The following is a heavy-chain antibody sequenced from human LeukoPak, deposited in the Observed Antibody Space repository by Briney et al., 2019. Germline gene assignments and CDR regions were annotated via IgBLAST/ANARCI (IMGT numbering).Heavy chain of an antibody. V-gene: IGHV4-61*02. Sequence: SETLSLTCTVSGGSISSGSYYWTWNRPPAGKELEWIGRISTTRSSNYNPSLKRRVTISVDTSKNQFSLRLSSVTDADTAVYYCATARGCSNGVCSSIGLDYWGQGTLVTVSS. J-gene: IGHJ4*02. CDR2: ISTTRSS. CDR3: ATARGCSNGVCSSIGLDY. D-gene: IGHD2-8*01. CDR1: GGSISSGSYY.